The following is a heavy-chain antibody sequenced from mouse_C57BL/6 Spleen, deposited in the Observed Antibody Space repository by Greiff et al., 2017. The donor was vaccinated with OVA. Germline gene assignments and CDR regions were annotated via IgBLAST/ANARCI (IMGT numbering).Heavy chain of an antibody. CDR1: GYTFTSYG. CDR3: ARWGTTVVATGKNYAMDY. CDR2: IYPRSGNT. J-gene: IGHJ4*01. Sequence: QVQLKQSGAELARPGASVKLSCKASGYTFTSYGISWVKQRTGQGLEWIGEIYPRSGNTYYNEKFKGKATLTADKSSSTAYVELRSLTSKDSAVYFCARWGTTVVATGKNYAMDYWGQGTSVTVSS. D-gene: IGHD1-1*01. V-gene: IGHV1-81*01.